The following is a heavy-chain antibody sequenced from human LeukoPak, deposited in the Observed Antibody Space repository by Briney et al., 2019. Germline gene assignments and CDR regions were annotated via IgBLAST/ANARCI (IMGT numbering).Heavy chain of an antibody. CDR2: INHSGST. J-gene: IGHJ3*02. D-gene: IGHD5-18*01. V-gene: IGHV4-34*01. Sequence: SETLSLTCAVYGGSFSGYYWSWIRQPPGKGLEWIGEINHSGSTNYNPSLKSRVTISVDTSKNQFSLKLSSVTAADTAVYYCARGRSRYGYCAFAIWGQGTMVTVSS. CDR1: GGSFSGYY. CDR3: ARGRSRYGYCAFAI.